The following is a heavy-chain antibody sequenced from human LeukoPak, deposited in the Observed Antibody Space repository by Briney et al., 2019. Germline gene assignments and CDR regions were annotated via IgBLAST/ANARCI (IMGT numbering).Heavy chain of an antibody. Sequence: PGGSLRLSCAASGFTFSKAWMNWVRQAPGKGLEWVGRIRSKTDGETTDYAAPVKGRFSISRDDSKNTVYLQMNSPKTEDAAVYYCTTEKDYWGQGTLVTVSS. J-gene: IGHJ4*02. CDR1: GFTFSKAW. V-gene: IGHV3-15*07. CDR2: IRSKTDGETT. CDR3: TTEKDY.